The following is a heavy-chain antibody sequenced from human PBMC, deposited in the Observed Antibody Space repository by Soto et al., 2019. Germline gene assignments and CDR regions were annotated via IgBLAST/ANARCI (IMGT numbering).Heavy chain of an antibody. V-gene: IGHV3-48*01. CDR1: GFILSDCA. CDR2: ISSSSSVI. D-gene: IGHD7-27*01. Sequence: EVQLVESGGGLVQPGGSLRLSCATSGFILSDCAMNWVRQAPGKGLEWVSYISSSSSVIDYADSVKGRFTVSRDNARNSLYLQMNSLRAEHTAVYYCSRDLSWGSNWYYYMDAWGKGTTVTVSS. CDR3: SRDLSWGSNWYYYMDA. J-gene: IGHJ6*03.